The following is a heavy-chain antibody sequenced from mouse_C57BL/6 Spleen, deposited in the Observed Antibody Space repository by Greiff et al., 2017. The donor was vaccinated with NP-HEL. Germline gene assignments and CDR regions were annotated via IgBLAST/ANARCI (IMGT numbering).Heavy chain of an antibody. CDR3: ARVPTVVAPFDY. V-gene: IGHV1-26*01. CDR2: INPNNGGT. D-gene: IGHD1-1*01. Sequence: VQLQQSGPELVKPGASVKISCKASGYTFTDYYMNWVKQSPGKSLEWIGDINPNNGGTSYNQKFKGKATLTVDKSSSTAYMELRSLTSEDSAVYYCARVPTVVAPFDYWGQGTTLTVSS. J-gene: IGHJ2*01. CDR1: GYTFTDYY.